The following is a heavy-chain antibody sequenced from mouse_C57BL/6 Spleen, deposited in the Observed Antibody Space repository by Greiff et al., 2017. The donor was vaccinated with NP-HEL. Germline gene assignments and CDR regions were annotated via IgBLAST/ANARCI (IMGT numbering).Heavy chain of an antibody. CDR2: INPNNGGT. V-gene: IGHV1-26*01. CDR3: ASPNYYGSSYGFAY. J-gene: IGHJ3*01. D-gene: IGHD1-1*01. Sequence: EVQLQQSGPELVKPGASVKISCKASGYTFTDYYMNWVKQSHGKSLEWIGDINPNNGGTSYNQKFKGKATLTVDKSSSTAYMELRSLTSEDSAVYYCASPNYYGSSYGFAYWGQVTLVTVSA. CDR1: GYTFTDYY.